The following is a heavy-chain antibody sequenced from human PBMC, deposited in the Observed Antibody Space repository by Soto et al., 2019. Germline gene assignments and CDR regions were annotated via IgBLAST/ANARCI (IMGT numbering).Heavy chain of an antibody. J-gene: IGHJ5*02. Sequence: GSSVKVSCKASGYTVTSYYMHWVRQAPGQGLEWMGIINPSGGSTSYAQKFQGRVTMTRDTSTSTVYMELSSLRSEDTAVYYCASFRRKGSFDPWGQGTLVTVSS. V-gene: IGHV1-46*01. D-gene: IGHD3-10*01. CDR3: ASFRRKGSFDP. CDR1: GYTVTSYY. CDR2: INPSGGST.